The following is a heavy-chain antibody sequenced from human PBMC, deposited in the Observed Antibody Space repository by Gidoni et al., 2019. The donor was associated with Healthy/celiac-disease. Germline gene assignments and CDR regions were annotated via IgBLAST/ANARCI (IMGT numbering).Heavy chain of an antibody. D-gene: IGHD3-22*01. J-gene: IGHJ4*02. CDR3: ARDTDSSGYPNYFDY. Sequence: EVQLVESGGGLVQPGGSLRLSCAASGFTFSSYEMNWVRQAPGKGLEWVSYISSSGRNIYYADSVKGRFTISRDNAKNSLYLQMNSLRAEDTAVYYCARDTDSSGYPNYFDYWGQGTLVTVSS. CDR2: ISSSGRNI. CDR1: GFTFSSYE. V-gene: IGHV3-48*03.